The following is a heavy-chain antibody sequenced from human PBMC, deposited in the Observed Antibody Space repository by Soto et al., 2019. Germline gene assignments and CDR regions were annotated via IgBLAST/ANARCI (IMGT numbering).Heavy chain of an antibody. CDR3: ARRRGYSSGCFDY. V-gene: IGHV4-39*01. D-gene: IGHD6-19*01. CDR2: IYYSGST. J-gene: IGHJ4*02. Sequence: SETLSLTCTVSGGSISSSSYYWGWIRQPPGKGLEWIGSIYYSGSTYYNPSLKSRVTISVDTSKNQFSLKLSSVTAADTAVYYCARRRGYSSGCFDYWGQGTLVTVSS. CDR1: GGSISSSSYY.